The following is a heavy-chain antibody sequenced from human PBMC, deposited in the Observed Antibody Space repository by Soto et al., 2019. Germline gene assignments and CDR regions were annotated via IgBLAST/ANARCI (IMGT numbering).Heavy chain of an antibody. V-gene: IGHV3-30*18. CDR3: AKDPNSGSYYPASD. Sequence: LRLSCAASGFTFSSYGMHWVRQAPGKGLEWVAVISYDGSNKYYADSVKGRFTISRDNSKNTLYLQMNSLRAEDTAVYYCAKDPNSGSYYPASDWGQGTLVTGSS. CDR1: GFTFSSYG. CDR2: ISYDGSNK. D-gene: IGHD3-10*01. J-gene: IGHJ4*02.